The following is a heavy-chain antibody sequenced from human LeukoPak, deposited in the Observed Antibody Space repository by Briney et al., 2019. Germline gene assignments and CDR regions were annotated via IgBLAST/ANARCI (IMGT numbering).Heavy chain of an antibody. CDR2: IIPILGIA. Sequence: ASVKVSCKASGGTFSSYAISWVRQAPGQGLEWMGRIIPILGIANYAQKLQGRVTMTTDTSTSTAYMELRSLRSDDTAVYYCARPAREWEPQSGFDYWGQGTLVTVSS. J-gene: IGHJ4*02. V-gene: IGHV1-69*04. D-gene: IGHD1-26*01. CDR1: GGTFSSYA. CDR3: ARPAREWEPQSGFDY.